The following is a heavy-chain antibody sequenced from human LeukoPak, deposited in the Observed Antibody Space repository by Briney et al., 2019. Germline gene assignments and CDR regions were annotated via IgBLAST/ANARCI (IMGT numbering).Heavy chain of an antibody. CDR2: MNPNSGNT. V-gene: IGHV1-8*03. CDR1: GYTFTSYD. D-gene: IGHD3-3*01. CDR3: ARGLLTIFGVVIIPFDY. Sequence: ASVKVSCKASGYTFTSYDINWVRQATGQGLEWMGWMNPNSGNTGYAQKFQGRVTITRNTSISTAYMELSSLRSEDTAVYYCARGLLTIFGVVIIPFDYWGQGTLVTVSS. J-gene: IGHJ4*02.